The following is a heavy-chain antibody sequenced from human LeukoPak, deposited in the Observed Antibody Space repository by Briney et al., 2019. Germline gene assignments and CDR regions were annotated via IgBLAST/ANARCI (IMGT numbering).Heavy chain of an antibody. V-gene: IGHV4-61*02. J-gene: IGHJ3*02. Sequence: PSQTLSLTCTVSGGSISSGSYYWSWIRQPAGKGLEWIGRIYTSGSTYYNPSLKSRVTISVDTSKNQFSLKLSSVTAADTAVYYCARVLGDEYYYDQTSAFDIWGQGTMVTVSS. D-gene: IGHD3-22*01. CDR3: ARVLGDEYYYDQTSAFDI. CDR2: IYTSGST. CDR1: GGSISSGSYY.